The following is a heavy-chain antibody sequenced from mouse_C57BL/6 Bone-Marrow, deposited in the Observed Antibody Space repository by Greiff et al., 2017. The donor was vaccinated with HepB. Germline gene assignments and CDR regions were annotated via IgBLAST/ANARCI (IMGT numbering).Heavy chain of an antibody. Sequence: LQESGAELVKPGASVKLSCKASGYTFTEYTIHWVKQRSGQGLEWIGWFYPGSGSIKYNEKFKDKATLTADKSSSTVYMELSRLTSEDSAVYFCARHEDRYYGSSFYFDYWGQGTTLTVSS. CDR2: FYPGSGSI. J-gene: IGHJ2*01. V-gene: IGHV1-62-2*01. CDR3: ARHEDRYYGSSFYFDY. CDR1: GYTFTEYT. D-gene: IGHD1-1*01.